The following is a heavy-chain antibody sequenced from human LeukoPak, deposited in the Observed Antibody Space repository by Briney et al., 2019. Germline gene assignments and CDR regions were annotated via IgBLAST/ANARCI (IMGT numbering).Heavy chain of an antibody. CDR1: GFTFSSYA. Sequence: GGSLRPSCSASGFTFSSYAMHWVRQAPGKGLEYVSAISGSGDITYYADSVKGRFTISRDNSKNTLYLQMSSLTPEDAAVYYCVRDGMAVAGTAPLDYWGQGILVTVSS. J-gene: IGHJ4*02. V-gene: IGHV3-64D*09. D-gene: IGHD6-19*01. CDR2: ISGSGDIT. CDR3: VRDGMAVAGTAPLDY.